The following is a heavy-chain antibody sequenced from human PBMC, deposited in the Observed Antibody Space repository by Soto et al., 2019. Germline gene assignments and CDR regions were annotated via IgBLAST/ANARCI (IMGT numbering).Heavy chain of an antibody. CDR2: INHSGST. D-gene: IGHD3-10*01. CDR1: GGSFSGYY. J-gene: IGHJ5*02. CDR3: ARGNQYYYGSGSYYNNWFDP. V-gene: IGHV4-34*01. Sequence: PSETLSLTCAVYGGSFSGYYWSWIRQPPGKGLEWIGEINHSGSTNYNPSLKSRVTISVDTSKNQFSLKLSSVTAEDTAVYYCARGNQYYYGSGSYYNNWFDPWGQGALVTVSS.